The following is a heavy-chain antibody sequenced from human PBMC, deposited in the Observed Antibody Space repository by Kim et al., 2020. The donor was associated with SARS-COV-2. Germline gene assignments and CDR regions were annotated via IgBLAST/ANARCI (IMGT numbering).Heavy chain of an antibody. CDR1: GGTFSSYA. CDR3: ARDSDDSSGYYPHYLDY. D-gene: IGHD3-22*01. J-gene: IGHJ4*02. V-gene: IGHV1-69*13. Sequence: SVKVSCKASGGTFSSYAISWVRQAPGQGLEWMGGIIPIFGTANYAQKFQGRVTITADESTSTAYMELSSLRSEDTAVYYCARDSDDSSGYYPHYLDYWGQGTLVTVSS. CDR2: IIPIFGTA.